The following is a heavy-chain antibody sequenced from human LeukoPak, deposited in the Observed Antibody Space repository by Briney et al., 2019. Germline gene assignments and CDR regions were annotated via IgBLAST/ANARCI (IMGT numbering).Heavy chain of an antibody. CDR3: ARGHSNYGDYFDY. J-gene: IGHJ4*02. V-gene: IGHV3-21*01. CDR2: ISSSSIYI. D-gene: IGHD4-11*01. CDR1: GFTFSSYN. Sequence: GGSLRLSRVASGFTFSSYNMNWVRQAPGKGLEWVSSISSSSIYIYHADSVKGRFTISRDNAKSSLSLQMNSLRAEDTAVYYCARGHSNYGDYFDYWGQGTLVTVSS.